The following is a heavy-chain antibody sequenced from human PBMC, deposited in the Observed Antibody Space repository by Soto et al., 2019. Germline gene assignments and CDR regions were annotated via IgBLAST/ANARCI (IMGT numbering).Heavy chain of an antibody. J-gene: IGHJ4*02. CDR2: ISAYNSKK. V-gene: IGHV1-18*01. Sequence: ASVKVSCKASGYTFNSYGISWVRQAPGQGLEWMGRISAYNSKKNYAQKLQGRVTMTTVTSTSTAYMELRSLRSDDTAVYYCARESDYDILTGYRTPYFDYWGQGTLVTVSS. CDR3: ARESDYDILTGYRTPYFDY. CDR1: GYTFNSYG. D-gene: IGHD3-9*01.